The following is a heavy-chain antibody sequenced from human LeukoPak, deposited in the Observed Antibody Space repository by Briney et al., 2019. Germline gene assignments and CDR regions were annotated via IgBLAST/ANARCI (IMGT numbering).Heavy chain of an antibody. CDR1: EFTFSGYW. Sequence: GGSLRLSCVASEFTFSGYWMSWVRQAPGKGLEWAANINQDGSEKYYVDSVKGRFTISRDNAKNSLYLQMNSLRAEDTAVYYCARDSTHVGWGQGTLVTVSS. D-gene: IGHD1-26*01. CDR2: INQDGSEK. CDR3: ARDSTHVG. V-gene: IGHV3-7*01. J-gene: IGHJ4*02.